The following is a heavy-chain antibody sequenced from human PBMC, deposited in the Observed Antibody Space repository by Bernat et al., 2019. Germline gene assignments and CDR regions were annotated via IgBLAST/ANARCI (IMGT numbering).Heavy chain of an antibody. CDR1: GFTFGSYA. J-gene: IGHJ4*02. CDR3: ARDDIYNWNYFDY. Sequence: QVQLVESGGGVVQPGRSLRLSCAASGFTFGSYAMHWVRQAPGKGLEWVAVISYDGSNKYYADSVKGRFTISIDNSKNTLYLQMNSLRAEDTAVYYCARDDIYNWNYFDYWGQGTLVTVSS. D-gene: IGHD1-20*01. CDR2: ISYDGSNK. V-gene: IGHV3-30-3*01.